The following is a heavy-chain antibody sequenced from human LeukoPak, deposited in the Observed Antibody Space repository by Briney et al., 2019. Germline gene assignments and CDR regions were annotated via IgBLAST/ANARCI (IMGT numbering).Heavy chain of an antibody. CDR2: ISSSSSYI. CDR1: GFTFSSYS. J-gene: IGHJ4*02. CDR3: ARDVDGCQLERPAPGY. Sequence: GGSLRLSCAASGFTFSSYSMNWVRQAPGKGLEWVSSISSSSSYIYYADSVKGRFTISRDNAKNSLYLQMNSLRAEDTAVYYCARDVDGCQLERPAPGYWGQGTLVTVSS. D-gene: IGHD1-1*01. V-gene: IGHV3-21*01.